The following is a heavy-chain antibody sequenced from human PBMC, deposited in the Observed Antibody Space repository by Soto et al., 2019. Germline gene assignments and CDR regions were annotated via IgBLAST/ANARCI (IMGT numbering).Heavy chain of an antibody. CDR1: AFTFSGSA. V-gene: IGHV3-73*01. J-gene: IGHJ4*02. Sequence: LXLSCAASAFTFSGSAMHWVRQASGKGLEWVGRIRSKANSYATAYAASVKGRFTISRDDSKNTAYLQMNSLKTEDTAVYYCTRQGITGTPLDYWGQGTLVTVSS. CDR2: IRSKANSYAT. CDR3: TRQGITGTPLDY. D-gene: IGHD1-20*01.